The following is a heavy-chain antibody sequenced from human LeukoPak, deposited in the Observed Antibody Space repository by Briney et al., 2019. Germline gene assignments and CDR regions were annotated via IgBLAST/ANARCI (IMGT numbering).Heavy chain of an antibody. Sequence: ASVKVSCKASGYTFTSYYMHWVRQAPGQRLEWMGIIKPSGGDTNYAQKFQGRVFMTRDTSTSTVYMELSSLKSEDTAVYYCARDSGGDWGQGTLVTVSS. CDR2: IKPSGGDT. J-gene: IGHJ4*02. V-gene: IGHV1-46*01. CDR1: GYTFTSYY. CDR3: ARDSGGD. D-gene: IGHD3-10*01.